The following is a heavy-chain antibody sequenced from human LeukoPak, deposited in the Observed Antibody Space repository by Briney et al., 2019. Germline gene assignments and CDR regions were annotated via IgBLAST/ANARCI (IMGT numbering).Heavy chain of an antibody. D-gene: IGHD3-22*01. CDR2: ILYSGST. Sequence: SETLSLTCTVSGGSISTSNYYWGWIRQLPGKGLEWIGNILYSGSTYYSPSLKSRVTISVDTSKNQFSLKLSSVTAADTAVYFCARGPYSYDSSGAFDIWGQGTMVTVSS. CDR1: GGSISTSNYY. CDR3: ARGPYSYDSSGAFDI. J-gene: IGHJ3*02. V-gene: IGHV4-39*07.